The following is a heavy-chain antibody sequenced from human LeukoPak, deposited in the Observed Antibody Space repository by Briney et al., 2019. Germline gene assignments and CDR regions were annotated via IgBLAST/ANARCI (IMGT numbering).Heavy chain of an antibody. J-gene: IGHJ3*02. CDR1: GGSISSSSHY. Sequence: SETLSLTCTVSGGSISSSSHYWGWIRQPPGKGLEWIGSISYSGSTYYNPSLESRVTILVDTSKNQFSLKLSSVTAADTAVYYCAGRITMIATTRGAFDIWGQGTMVTVSS. D-gene: IGHD3-22*01. CDR2: ISYSGST. V-gene: IGHV4-39*07. CDR3: AGRITMIATTRGAFDI.